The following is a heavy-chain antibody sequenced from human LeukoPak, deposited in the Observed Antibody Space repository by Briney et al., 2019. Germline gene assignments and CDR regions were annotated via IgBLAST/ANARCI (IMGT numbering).Heavy chain of an antibody. CDR1: GYTFTGYY. CDR3: ARGTLSIRFLEWLQAYNWFDP. CDR2: INPNSGGT. V-gene: IGHV1-2*02. J-gene: IGHJ5*02. D-gene: IGHD3-3*01. Sequence: ASVKVSCKASGYTFTGYYMHWVRQAPGQGLEWMGWINPNSGGTNYAQKFQGRVTMTRDTSISTAYMELSRLRSDDTAVSYCARGTLSIRFLEWLQAYNWFDPWGQGTLVTVSS.